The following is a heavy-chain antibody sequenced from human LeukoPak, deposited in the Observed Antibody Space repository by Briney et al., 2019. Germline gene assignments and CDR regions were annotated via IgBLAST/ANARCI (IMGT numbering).Heavy chain of an antibody. V-gene: IGHV3-74*01. D-gene: IGHD6-13*01. CDR3: TGRAAALDAFDI. J-gene: IGHJ3*02. CDR1: GFTFSSYW. Sequence: GGSLRLSCAASGFTFSSYWMHWVRQAPGKGLVWVSRIKSDGSSTTYADSVKGRFTISRDNAKNTLYLQMNSLRAEDTAVYYRTGRAAALDAFDIWGQGAMVTVSS. CDR2: IKSDGSST.